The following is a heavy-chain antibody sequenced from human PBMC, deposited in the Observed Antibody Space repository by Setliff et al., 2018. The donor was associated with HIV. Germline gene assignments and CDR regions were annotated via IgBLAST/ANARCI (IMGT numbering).Heavy chain of an antibody. Sequence: ASVKVSCKASGYTFTNYAIHWVRQAPGQRLEWMGWINAGNGDTKYSQKFQGRVTITTDTSASTAHMELNSLSSEDTAVYYCARDGGPGSAWGDYSYYYTMDVWGKGTTVTVSS. CDR2: INAGNGDT. CDR1: GYTFTNYA. J-gene: IGHJ6*03. D-gene: IGHD6-19*01. CDR3: ARDGGPGSAWGDYSYYYTMDV. V-gene: IGHV1-3*01.